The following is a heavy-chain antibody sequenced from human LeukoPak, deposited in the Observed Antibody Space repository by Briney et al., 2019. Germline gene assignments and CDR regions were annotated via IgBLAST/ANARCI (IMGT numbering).Heavy chain of an antibody. D-gene: IGHD4-17*01. CDR2: ISGSGGST. V-gene: IGHV3-23*01. CDR3: AKDKVTRNWYFDL. Sequence: GGSLRLSCAASGFTFSSYTMSWVRQAPGKGLEWVSAISGSGGSTYYADSVKGRFAISRDNSKNTLYLQMNSLRAEDTAVYYCAKDKVTRNWYFDLWGRGTLVTVSS. CDR1: GFTFSSYT. J-gene: IGHJ2*01.